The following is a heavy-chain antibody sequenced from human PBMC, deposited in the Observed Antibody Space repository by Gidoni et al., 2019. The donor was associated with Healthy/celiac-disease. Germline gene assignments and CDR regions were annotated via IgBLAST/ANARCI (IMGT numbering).Heavy chain of an antibody. CDR1: GFTFSSYG. J-gene: IGHJ6*03. CDR3: ARVSVAARPHYYYYMDV. Sequence: QVQLVESGGGVVQPGRSLRLSCAASGFTFSSYGMHWVRQAPGKGLEWVAVIWYDGSNKYYADSVKGRFTISRDNSKNTLYLQMNSLRAEDTAVYYCARVSVAARPHYYYYMDVWGKGTTVTVSS. D-gene: IGHD6-6*01. V-gene: IGHV3-33*01. CDR2: IWYDGSNK.